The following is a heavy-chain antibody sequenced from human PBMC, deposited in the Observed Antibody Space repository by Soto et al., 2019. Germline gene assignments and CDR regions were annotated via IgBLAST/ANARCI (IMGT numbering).Heavy chain of an antibody. CDR3: ARGYSSGWYKDHFDY. D-gene: IGHD6-19*01. J-gene: IGHJ4*02. V-gene: IGHV4-30-4*01. Sequence: PSETLSLTCTVSGGSISSGDYYWSWIRQPPGKGLEWIGYIYYSGSTYYNPSLKSRVTISVDTSKNQFSLKLSSVTAADTAVYYCARGYSSGWYKDHFDYWGQGTLVTVSS. CDR2: IYYSGST. CDR1: GGSISSGDYY.